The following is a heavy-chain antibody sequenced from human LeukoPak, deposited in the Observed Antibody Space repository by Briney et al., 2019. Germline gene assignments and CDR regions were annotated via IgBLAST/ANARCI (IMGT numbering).Heavy chain of an antibody. V-gene: IGHV4-4*07. CDR2: IDTSGST. CDR3: AGWGGVLGDYVDY. D-gene: IGHD3-16*01. Sequence: SETLSLTCTVSGGSISSYYWSWIRQPAGKGLEWIGRIDTSGSTNYNPSLKSRVTMSVETSNNQCSLNLSSMTAAATAGYYCAGWGGVLGDYVDYWGQGTLVTVSS. J-gene: IGHJ4*02. CDR1: GGSISSYY.